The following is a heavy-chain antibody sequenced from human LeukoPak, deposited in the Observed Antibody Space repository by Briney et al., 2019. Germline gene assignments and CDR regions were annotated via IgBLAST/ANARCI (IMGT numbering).Heavy chain of an antibody. Sequence: GSLRLSCAASEFSVGSNYMTWVRQAPGRGLEWVGNIFYIGSTYYNPSLKSRVSISVDTSKNQFSLKLSSVTAADTAVYYCAREFPNLLPLLDYWGQGTLVTVSS. CDR2: IFYIGST. D-gene: IGHD2-15*01. V-gene: IGHV4-4*08. CDR1: EFSVGSNY. CDR3: AREFPNLLPLLDY. J-gene: IGHJ4*02.